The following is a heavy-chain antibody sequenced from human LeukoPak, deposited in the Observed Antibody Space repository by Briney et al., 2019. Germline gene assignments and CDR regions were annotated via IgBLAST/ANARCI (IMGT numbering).Heavy chain of an antibody. Sequence: SETLSLTCTVSGDSLNNNDYYWGWIRQLPGKGLEWNGSFYSSGSTSSNPSLKSRVTVSVDTSRTQLSLKLDSVTDADTAVYDSACFDSWGQGILVTVSS. J-gene: IGHJ5*01. CDR3: ACFDS. CDR2: FYSSGST. CDR1: GDSLNNNDYY. V-gene: IGHV4-39*07.